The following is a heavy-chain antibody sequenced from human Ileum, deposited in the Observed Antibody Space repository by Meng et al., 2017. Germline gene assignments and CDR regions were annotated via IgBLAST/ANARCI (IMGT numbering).Heavy chain of an antibody. D-gene: IGHD3-16*01. J-gene: IGHJ4*02. V-gene: IGHV4-34*01. CDR2: INHSGST. CDR1: GGAFRGSY. Sequence: QLHLQVWVAGLLKPLETLSLTGVVYGGAFRGSYWSWIRQPPGKGLEWIGEINHSGSTNYNPSLKSRVTISVDTSKNQFSLKLSSVTAADTAVYYCARGGGRYGPDFDYWGQGTLVTVSS. CDR3: ARGGGRYGPDFDY.